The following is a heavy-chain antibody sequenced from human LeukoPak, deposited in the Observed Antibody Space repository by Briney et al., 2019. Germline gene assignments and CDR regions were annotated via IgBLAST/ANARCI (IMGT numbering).Heavy chain of an antibody. CDR3: AREIVSSASFDS. D-gene: IGHD3-22*01. Sequence: PGGSLRLSCAASGFTFSSYSMTWVRQAPGKGLEWVSSISSASGYIYYADSLKGRFTISRDNSKNSLYLQMNSLRAEDTAVYYCAREIVSSASFDSWGQGTLVTVSS. V-gene: IGHV3-21*01. CDR1: GFTFSSYS. J-gene: IGHJ4*02. CDR2: ISSASGYI.